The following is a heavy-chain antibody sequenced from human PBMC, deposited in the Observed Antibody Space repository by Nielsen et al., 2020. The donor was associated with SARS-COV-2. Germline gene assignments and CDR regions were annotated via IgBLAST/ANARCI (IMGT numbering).Heavy chain of an antibody. V-gene: IGHV3-74*01. CDR3: TRDQTFWSGAYSAD. CDR2: INSDGSRT. Sequence: GGSLRLSCAASGFTFSTYGMNWVRQAPGKGLAWVAHINSDGSRTTYADSVKGRFTISRDSSTNTLYLHMNSLRADDTAVYYCTRDQTFWSGAYSADWGQGTLVTVSS. J-gene: IGHJ4*02. CDR1: GFTFSTYG. D-gene: IGHD3-3*01.